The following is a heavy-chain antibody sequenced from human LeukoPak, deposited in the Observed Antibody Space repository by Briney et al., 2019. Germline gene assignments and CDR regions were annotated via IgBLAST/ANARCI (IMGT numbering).Heavy chain of an antibody. D-gene: IGHD3-22*01. J-gene: IGHJ3*02. V-gene: IGHV3-48*04. CDR1: GFTFSSYK. Sequence: GGSLRLSCAASGFTFSSYKMNWVRQAPGKGLEWVSHISSSSSTIYYADSVKGRFTISRDNAKNSLYLQMNSLRAEDTAVYYCARDYYDSSGYYYGAIWGQGTMVTVSS. CDR2: ISSSSSTI. CDR3: ARDYYDSSGYYYGAI.